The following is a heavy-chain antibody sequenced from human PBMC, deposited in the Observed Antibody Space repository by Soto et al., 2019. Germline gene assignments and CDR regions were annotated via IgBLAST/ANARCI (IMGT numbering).Heavy chain of an antibody. V-gene: IGHV3-7*01. CDR2: IKQDGSEK. D-gene: IGHD2-15*01. Sequence: PGGSLRLSCAASGFTFSSYWMSWVRQAPGKGLEWVANIKQDGSEKYYVDSVKGRFTISRDNAKNSLYLQMNSLRAEDTAVYYCARDEIHCSGGSCYLYYFDYWGQGTLVTVSS. CDR3: ARDEIHCSGGSCYLYYFDY. J-gene: IGHJ4*02. CDR1: GFTFSSYW.